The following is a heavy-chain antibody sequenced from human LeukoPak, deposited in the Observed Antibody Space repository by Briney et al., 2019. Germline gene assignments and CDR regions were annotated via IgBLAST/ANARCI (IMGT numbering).Heavy chain of an antibody. Sequence: ASVKVSCKASGYTFIVYYIHWVRQAPGQGLEWMGWINPNNGVTNYAQKFQGRVTMTRDTSISTAFMEMSSLRSDEMAVYYCAREKNYYFDSWGQGTLVTVSS. CDR1: GYTFIVYY. D-gene: IGHD1-7*01. J-gene: IGHJ4*02. CDR2: INPNNGVT. CDR3: AREKNYYFDS. V-gene: IGHV1-2*02.